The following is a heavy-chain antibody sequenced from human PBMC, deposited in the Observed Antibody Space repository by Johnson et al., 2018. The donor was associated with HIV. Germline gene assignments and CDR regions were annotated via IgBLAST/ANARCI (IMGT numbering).Heavy chain of an antibody. Sequence: QVQLVESGGGVVQPGRSLRLSCAASGFTFTSYAMHWVRQAPGKGLEWVAVISYDGSNKYYADSVKGRFTISRDNSKNTLYLQMNSLRAEDMAVYYCARDRGGSGYYSDDAFDIWGQGTMVTVSS. CDR2: ISYDGSNK. J-gene: IGHJ3*02. CDR3: ARDRGGSGYYSDDAFDI. V-gene: IGHV3-30-3*01. D-gene: IGHD3-22*01. CDR1: GFTFTSYA.